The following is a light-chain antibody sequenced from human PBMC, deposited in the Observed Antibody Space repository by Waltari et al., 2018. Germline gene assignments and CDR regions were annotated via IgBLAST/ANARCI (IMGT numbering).Light chain of an antibody. CDR2: GKN. V-gene: IGLV3-19*01. CDR3: NSRDTSGTHVV. Sequence: SSELTQDPAVSVALGQTVRITCQGDSLRSYYASWYQQKPGQAPVLVIYGKNNRPSGIPDRFSGSTSGNTASLTISGAHAEDEADYYCNSRDTSGTHVVFGGGTKLTVL. CDR1: SLRSYY. J-gene: IGLJ2*01.